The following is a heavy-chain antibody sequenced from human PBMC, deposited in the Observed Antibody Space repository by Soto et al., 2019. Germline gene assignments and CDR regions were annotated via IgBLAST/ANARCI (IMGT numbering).Heavy chain of an antibody. CDR2: IYYSGST. Sequence: SETLSLTCTVSGGSISSSSYYWGWIRQPPGKGLEWIGSIYYSGSTYYNPSLKSRVTISVDTSKNQFSLKLSSVTAADTAVYYCASEVGGYYYYYYGMDVWGQGTTVTVYS. V-gene: IGHV4-39*01. CDR1: GGSISSSSYY. J-gene: IGHJ6*02. CDR3: ASEVGGYYYYYYGMDV. D-gene: IGHD3-3*01.